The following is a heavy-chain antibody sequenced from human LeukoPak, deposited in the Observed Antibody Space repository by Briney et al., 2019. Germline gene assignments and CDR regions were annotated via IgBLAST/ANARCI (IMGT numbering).Heavy chain of an antibody. D-gene: IGHD2-21*01. CDR3: ARAPVTSCRGAYCYPFDY. J-gene: IGHJ4*02. CDR2: TSSSDAGT. Sequence: PGGSLRLSCAAFGFPLSSYAMSWVRQAPGKGLEWVSATSSSDAGTYYADSVRGRFTISRDNSKNTLYLQMNSLRVEDAAVYYCARAPVTSCRGAYCYPFDYWGQGTLVTVSS. CDR1: GFPLSSYA. V-gene: IGHV3-23*01.